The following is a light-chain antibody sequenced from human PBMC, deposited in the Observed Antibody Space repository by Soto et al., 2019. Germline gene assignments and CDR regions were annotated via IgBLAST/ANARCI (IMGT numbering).Light chain of an antibody. CDR3: QQYGSSPEYT. V-gene: IGKV3-20*01. CDR2: GAS. J-gene: IGKJ2*01. Sequence: EIVLTQSPGTLSLSPGERATLSCRASQSVSSSYLAWYQQKPGQAPRLLIYGASSRATGITDRFSGSGSGTDFTLTISRLEPEDFVVYYCQQYGSSPEYTFGQGTKLEIK. CDR1: QSVSSSY.